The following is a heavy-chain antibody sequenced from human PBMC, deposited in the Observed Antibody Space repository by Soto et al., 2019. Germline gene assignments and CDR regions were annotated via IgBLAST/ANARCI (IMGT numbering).Heavy chain of an antibody. CDR3: ARWNYYYDSSGYRSDIASDI. Sequence: ASVKVSCKTSGFTFSTSAVHWVRQAPGQRLEWMGWINAGNGNTKYSQKFQGRVTITRDTSASTAYMELSSLRSEDTAVYYCARWNYYYDSSGYRSDIASDIWGQGTMVTVSS. V-gene: IGHV1-3*01. CDR1: GFTFSTSA. J-gene: IGHJ3*02. D-gene: IGHD3-22*01. CDR2: INAGNGNT.